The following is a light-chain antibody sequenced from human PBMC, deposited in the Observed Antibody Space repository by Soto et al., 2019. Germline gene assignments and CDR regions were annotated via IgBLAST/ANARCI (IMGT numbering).Light chain of an antibody. CDR1: QGIINY. CDR2: GVS. CDR3: LQHEAYPRT. V-gene: IGKV1-17*01. J-gene: IGKJ1*01. Sequence: DIQMTQSPASLSASVGDRVTITCWASQGIINYFGWYQQKPGKAPKRLIYGVSILQSGVPSRFSGSGSGTEFTLTISSLQPEDFATYYGLQHEAYPRTFGQGTKVEIK.